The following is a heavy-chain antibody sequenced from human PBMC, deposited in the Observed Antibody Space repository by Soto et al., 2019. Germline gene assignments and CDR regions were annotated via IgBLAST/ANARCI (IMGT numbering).Heavy chain of an antibody. V-gene: IGHV4-59*08. J-gene: IGHJ4*02. CDR3: ARHATRSYDY. CDR2: IYYNGNT. Sequence: KASETLSLTCTVSRGFISTYYWSWIRQPPRKGLECIGYIYYNGNTNYNPSLKSRVTISVDTSKNQFTLNLNSVTAADTAVYFCARHATRSYDYWGQGTLVTVSS. CDR1: RGFISTYY. D-gene: IGHD2-2*01.